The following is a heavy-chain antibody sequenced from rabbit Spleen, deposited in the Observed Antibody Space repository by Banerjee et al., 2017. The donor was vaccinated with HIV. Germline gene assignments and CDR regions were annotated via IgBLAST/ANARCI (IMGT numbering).Heavy chain of an antibody. Sequence: QQQLVESGGGLVKPGGTLTLTCTASGFSFSGILYMCWVRQAPGKGLEWIACIDTGDGDTYFANWAKGRFTISKTSSTTVTLQMTSLTGADTATYFCATYVDYDGDFNLWGQGTLVTVS. D-gene: IGHD2-1*01. CDR1: GFSFSGILY. CDR3: ATYVDYDGDFNL. CDR2: IDTGDGDT. J-gene: IGHJ4*01. V-gene: IGHV1S45*01.